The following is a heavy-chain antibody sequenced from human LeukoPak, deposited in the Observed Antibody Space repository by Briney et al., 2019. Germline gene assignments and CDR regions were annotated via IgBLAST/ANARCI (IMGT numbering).Heavy chain of an antibody. CDR2: MNPNSGNT. J-gene: IGHJ4*02. D-gene: IGHD3-10*01. CDR1: GYTFTTYG. CDR3: ARGDAYYGSGSYYNAVDY. V-gene: IGHV1-8*03. Sequence: GASVKVSCKTSGYTFTTYGISWVRQATGQGLEWMGWMNPNSGNTDYAQKFQGRVTITRNTSISTAYMELSSLRSEDTAVYYCARGDAYYGSGSYYNAVDYWGQGTLVTVSS.